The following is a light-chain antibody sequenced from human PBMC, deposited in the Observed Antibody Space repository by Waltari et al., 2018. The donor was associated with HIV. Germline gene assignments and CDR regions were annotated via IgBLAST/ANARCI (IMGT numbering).Light chain of an antibody. Sequence: ETVLPKSPGPLSLSPGARGTLSCRASQGVSSTYLAWYQQKPGQAPRLLIYAASSRASGIPDRFGGSGSGTDFTLTISRLEPEDVAVYYCQQYGSSPQTFGQGTKVEIK. CDR3: QQYGSSPQT. CDR1: QGVSSTY. CDR2: AAS. J-gene: IGKJ1*01. V-gene: IGKV3-20*01.